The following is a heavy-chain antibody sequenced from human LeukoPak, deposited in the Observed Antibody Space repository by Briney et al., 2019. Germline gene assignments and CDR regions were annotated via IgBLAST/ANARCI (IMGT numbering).Heavy chain of an antibody. CDR3: AKVPAGNKVEY. CDR1: GVTFTNYA. CDR2: ISIRGAST. J-gene: IGHJ4*02. Sequence: GGSLRLSCAASGVTFTNYAMTGVGQAPGKGRECVSVISIRGASTDSAPSVQGRFTISRDTSKNPLYLPMNSLRAEDTAVYYCAKVPAGNKVEYWGPGTLVTVSS. D-gene: IGHD6-19*01. V-gene: IGHV3-23*01.